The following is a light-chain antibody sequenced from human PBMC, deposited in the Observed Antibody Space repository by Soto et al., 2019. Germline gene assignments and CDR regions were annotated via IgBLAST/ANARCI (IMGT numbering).Light chain of an antibody. CDR1: QSVSSN. J-gene: IGKJ3*01. V-gene: IGKV3-15*01. Sequence: EIVMTQSPATLSVSPGERATLSCRASQSVSSNLAWYQQKPGQAPRLLIYGASTRATGLPARFSGSWSGTEFTLTISRLQSEDFAVYYCQQYNNWPFTFGPGTKVDIK. CDR3: QQYNNWPFT. CDR2: GAS.